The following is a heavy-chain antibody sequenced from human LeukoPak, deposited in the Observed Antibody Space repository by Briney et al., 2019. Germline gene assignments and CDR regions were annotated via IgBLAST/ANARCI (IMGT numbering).Heavy chain of an antibody. Sequence: PGGSLRLSCAASGFSFSGAWMHWVRQAPGKGLVWVSIIKSDGSTIYADSVKGRFTISRDNAKSTVYLQMDSLRAEDTAMYYCARDYYYSVDYWGQGTLVTVSS. CDR1: GFSFSGAW. CDR2: IKSDGST. V-gene: IGHV3-74*01. J-gene: IGHJ4*02. D-gene: IGHD3-22*01. CDR3: ARDYYYSVDY.